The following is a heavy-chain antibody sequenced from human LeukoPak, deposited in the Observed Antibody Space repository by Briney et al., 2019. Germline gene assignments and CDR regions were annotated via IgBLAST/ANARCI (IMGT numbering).Heavy chain of an antibody. D-gene: IGHD5-12*01. J-gene: IGHJ4*02. V-gene: IGHV1-46*01. Sequence: ASVKVSCKASGYTFTSYYMHWVRQAPGQGLEWMGIINPSGGSTSYAQKFQGRVTMTSDTSISTAYMELSRLRSDDTAVYYCASGYSGSDYWGQGTLVTVSS. CDR1: GYTFTSYY. CDR2: INPSGGST. CDR3: ASGYSGSDY.